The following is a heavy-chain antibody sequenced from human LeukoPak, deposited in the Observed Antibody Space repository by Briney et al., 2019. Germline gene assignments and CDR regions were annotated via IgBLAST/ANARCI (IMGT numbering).Heavy chain of an antibody. CDR1: GGSFSGYS. V-gene: IGHV4-34*01. CDR2: ISHSGST. CDR3: AREGVYGDYDGYFQH. D-gene: IGHD4-17*01. Sequence: SETLSLTCAVSGGSFSGYSWSWIRQPPGKGLEWIGEISHSGSTNYNPSLKSRVTISVDTSKNQFSLKLSSVTAADTAVYYCAREGVYGDYDGYFQHWGQGTLVTVSS. J-gene: IGHJ1*01.